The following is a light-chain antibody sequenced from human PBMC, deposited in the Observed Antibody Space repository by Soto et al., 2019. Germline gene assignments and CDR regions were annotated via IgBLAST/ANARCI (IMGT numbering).Light chain of an antibody. J-gene: IGKJ4*01. CDR1: QSVSRY. V-gene: IGKV3-20*01. CDR2: DAS. Sequence: EIVLTQSPGTLSLSPGARAPLSCRASQSVSRYLAWYQQKPGQAPRLLIYDASYRATGIPARFSGSGSGTYFTLTISRLEAEDFAVYYCQQYGSSPTFGGGTKVDIK. CDR3: QQYGSSPT.